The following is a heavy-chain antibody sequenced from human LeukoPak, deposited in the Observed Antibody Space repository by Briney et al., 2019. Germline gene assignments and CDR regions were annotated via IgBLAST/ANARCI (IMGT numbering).Heavy chain of an antibody. CDR1: GGSISSYY. V-gene: IGHV4-59*01. D-gene: IGHD3-22*01. J-gene: IGHJ3*02. CDR2: IHYTGST. CDR3: ARHDSSGYLDSFDI. Sequence: PSETLSLTCTVSGGSISSYYWGWIRQSPGKGLEWIGYIHYTGSTNYNPSLKSRITISVDTSKSQVSLKLSSLTSADTAVYYCARHDSSGYLDSFDIWGQGTMVTVSS.